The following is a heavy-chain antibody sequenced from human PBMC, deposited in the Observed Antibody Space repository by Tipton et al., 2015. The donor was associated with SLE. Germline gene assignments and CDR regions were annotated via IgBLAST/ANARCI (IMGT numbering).Heavy chain of an antibody. Sequence: TLSLTCTVSGASITSHYWSWIRQPPGKGLEWIGTIYYAGTTRYNLSLKSRVTISIDTGKNHFSLELTSVTAADTAVYYCARHRNWEGRRAFDPWGQGILVTVSS. CDR3: ARHRNWEGRRAFDP. CDR1: GASITSHY. V-gene: IGHV4-59*11. J-gene: IGHJ5*02. CDR2: IYYAGTT. D-gene: IGHD1-14*01.